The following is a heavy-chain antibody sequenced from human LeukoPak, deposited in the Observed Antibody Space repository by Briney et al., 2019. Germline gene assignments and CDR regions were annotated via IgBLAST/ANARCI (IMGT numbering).Heavy chain of an antibody. J-gene: IGHJ4*02. CDR3: AKDLGRSYYYDILTGYYPFDY. D-gene: IGHD3-9*01. V-gene: IGHV3-23*01. CDR1: RFTFNSYA. Sequence: GGSLRLSCAASRFTFNSYAMSWVRQAPGKGLEWVSVIGGSNGITFYVGSVKGRFTISRDNSKDTLYLQMNSLRAEDTAVYYCAKDLGRSYYYDILTGYYPFDYWGQGTLVTVSS. CDR2: IGGSNGIT.